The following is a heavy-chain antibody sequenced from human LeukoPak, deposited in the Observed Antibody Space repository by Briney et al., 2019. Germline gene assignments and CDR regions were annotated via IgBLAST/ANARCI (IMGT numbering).Heavy chain of an antibody. V-gene: IGHV3-23*01. CDR1: GFTFTSHA. CDR2: ISGSGGNT. Sequence: PGGSLRLSCAASGFTFTSHAMSWVRQAPGKGLEWVSAISGSGGNTYYADSVKGRFTISRDNSKNTLYLQMNSLRAEDTAVYYCAKDRIQLSYMDVWGKGTTVTISS. D-gene: IGHD5-18*01. CDR3: AKDRIQLSYMDV. J-gene: IGHJ6*03.